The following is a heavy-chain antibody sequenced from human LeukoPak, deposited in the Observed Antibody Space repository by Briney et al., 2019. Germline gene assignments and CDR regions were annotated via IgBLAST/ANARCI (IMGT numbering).Heavy chain of an antibody. CDR1: GGSISSYY. D-gene: IGHD6-25*01. J-gene: IGHJ4*02. CDR3: ARLGQRLVLYYFDN. V-gene: IGHV4-59*08. Sequence: SETLFLTCTVSGGSISSYYWNWIRQPPGKGLEWIGNIHYSGSTNYNRSLRSRVIVSVDTSKNQFSLNLSSVTAADTAVYYCARLGQRLVLYYFDNWGQGTLVTVSS. CDR2: IHYSGST.